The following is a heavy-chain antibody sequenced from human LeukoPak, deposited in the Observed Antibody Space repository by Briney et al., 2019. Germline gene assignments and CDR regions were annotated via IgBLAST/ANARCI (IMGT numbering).Heavy chain of an antibody. Sequence: GGSLRLSCAASGFTFSSYGMHWVRQAPGKGLEWVAFIRYDGSNKYYADSVKGRFTISRDNSKNTLYLQMNSLRAEDTAVYYPVRGVWDYWGQGTLVTVSS. CDR3: VRGVWDY. V-gene: IGHV3-30*02. CDR2: IRYDGSNK. D-gene: IGHD3-10*01. CDR1: GFTFSSYG. J-gene: IGHJ4*02.